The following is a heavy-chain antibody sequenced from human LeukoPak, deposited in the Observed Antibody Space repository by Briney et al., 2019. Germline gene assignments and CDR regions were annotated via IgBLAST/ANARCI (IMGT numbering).Heavy chain of an antibody. Sequence: GGSLRLSCAASGFTFSSYWMSWVRQAPGKGLEWVANIKQDGSEKYYVDSVKGRFTISRDDAKNSLYLQMNSLRAEDTAVYYCARDRYYDILTGKTYYFDYWGQGTLVTVSS. D-gene: IGHD3-9*01. V-gene: IGHV3-7*05. CDR3: ARDRYYDILTGKTYYFDY. CDR2: IKQDGSEK. J-gene: IGHJ4*02. CDR1: GFTFSSYW.